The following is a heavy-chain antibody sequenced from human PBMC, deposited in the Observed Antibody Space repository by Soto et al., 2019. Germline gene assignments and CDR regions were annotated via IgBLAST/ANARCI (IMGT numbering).Heavy chain of an antibody. CDR2: IYDSGST. Sequence: SETLSLTCTVSGGSITSGGYYWSWIRQHPGKGLEWLGYIYDSGSTFYNPSLKSRITLSVDTSKNQFSLKLSSVTVADTAVYFCARKQAGYFCGIDYWGQGTLVTVSS. CDR3: ARKQAGYFCGIDY. J-gene: IGHJ4*02. D-gene: IGHD2-15*01. V-gene: IGHV4-31*03. CDR1: GGSITSGGYY.